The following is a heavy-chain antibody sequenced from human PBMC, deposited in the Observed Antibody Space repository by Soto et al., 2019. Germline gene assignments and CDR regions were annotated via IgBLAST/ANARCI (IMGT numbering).Heavy chain of an antibody. CDR2: IWYDGSNK. J-gene: IGHJ4*02. Sequence: QVQLVESGGGVVQPGRSLRLSCAASGFTFSSYGIHWVRQAPGKGLEWVAVIWYDGSNKYYADSVKGRFTISRDNSKNTLYLQMNSLRAEDTAVYYCARDGFDYGDYTVGYWGQGTLVTVSS. V-gene: IGHV3-33*01. CDR3: ARDGFDYGDYTVGY. D-gene: IGHD4-17*01. CDR1: GFTFSSYG.